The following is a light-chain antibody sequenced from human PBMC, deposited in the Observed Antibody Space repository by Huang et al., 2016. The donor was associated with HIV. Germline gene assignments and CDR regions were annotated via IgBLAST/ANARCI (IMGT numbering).Light chain of an antibody. CDR1: QRISSY. CDR2: STS. CDR3: QQTYSTPKT. Sequence: DIQMTQSPSSLSASVGDRVTITCRTSQRISSYLHWFQQKPGKAPKLLIHSTSSWQGGVSSRFSGSGSGTHFTLTINSLHPEDSATYYCQQTYSTPKTFGQGTKLEIK. J-gene: IGKJ2*01. V-gene: IGKV1-39*01.